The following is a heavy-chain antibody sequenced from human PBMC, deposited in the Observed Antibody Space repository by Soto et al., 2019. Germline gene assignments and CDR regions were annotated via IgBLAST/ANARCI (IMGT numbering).Heavy chain of an antibody. CDR1: GFTFSGSA. CDR2: IRSKANSYAT. V-gene: IGHV3-73*01. D-gene: IGHD3-3*01. Sequence: EVQLVESGGGLVQPGGSLKLSCAASGFTFSGSAMHWVRQASGKGLEWVGRIRSKANSYATAYAASVKGRFTISRDDSNNTAYLQMNSLTTEDTAVYYGTRHDLGVWSGYDTHYYYYYMDVWGKGTTFTVSS. CDR3: TRHDLGVWSGYDTHYYYYYMDV. J-gene: IGHJ6*03.